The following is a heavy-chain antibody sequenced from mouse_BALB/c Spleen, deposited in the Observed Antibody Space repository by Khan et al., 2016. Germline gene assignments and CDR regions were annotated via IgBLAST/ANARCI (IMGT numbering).Heavy chain of an antibody. D-gene: IGHD1-1*01. J-gene: IGHJ3*01. CDR2: IGPENGDT. V-gene: IGHV14-4*02. Sequence: VQLQQPGAELVRSGASVKLSCTASGFNIKDYYMHWVKQRPEQDLEWIGWIGPENGDTEYAPKFQGKATMTADTSSNTAYLQLSSLTSEDTAVYYCNAVEGFAYWGQGTLVTVSA. CDR3: NAVEGFAY. CDR1: GFNIKDYY.